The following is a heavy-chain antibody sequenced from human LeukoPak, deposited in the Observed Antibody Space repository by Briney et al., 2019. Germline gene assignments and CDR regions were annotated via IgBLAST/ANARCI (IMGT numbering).Heavy chain of an antibody. D-gene: IGHD5-18*01. J-gene: IGHJ4*02. CDR3: AKWERGYSYGSYDY. V-gene: IGHV3-23*01. CDR1: GFTFSSYS. Sequence: GGSLRLSCAASGFTFSSYSMNWVRQAPGKGLEWVSAISGSGGSTYYADSVKGRFTISRDNSKNTLYLQMNSLRAEDTAVYYCAKWERGYSYGSYDYWGQGTLVTVSS. CDR2: ISGSGGST.